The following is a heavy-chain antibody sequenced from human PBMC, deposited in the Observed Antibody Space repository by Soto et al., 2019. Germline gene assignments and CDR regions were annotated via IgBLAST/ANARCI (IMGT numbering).Heavy chain of an antibody. CDR1: GFTFSSYG. V-gene: IGHV3-30*03. Sequence: GGSLRLSCAASGFTFSSYGMHWVRQAPGKGLEWVAFISYDGRNKYYADSVKGRFTISRDNSDNTLYLQMNSLRPEDTAVYYCARDEGTGWYVGDYWGQGTLVTVSS. J-gene: IGHJ4*02. CDR3: ARDEGTGWYVGDY. D-gene: IGHD6-19*01. CDR2: ISYDGRNK.